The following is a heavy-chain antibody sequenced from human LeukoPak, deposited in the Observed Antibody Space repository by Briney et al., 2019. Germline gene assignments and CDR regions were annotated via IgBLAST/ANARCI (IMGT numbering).Heavy chain of an antibody. CDR1: GGSISSYY. J-gene: IGHJ3*02. V-gene: IGHV4-59*01. CDR2: IYYSGST. Sequence: SETLSLTCTVSGGSISSYYWSGIRQPPGKGLEWIGYIYYSGSTNYNPSLKSRVTISVDTSKNQFSLKLSSVTAADTAVYYCARVRLAVIAFDIWGQGTMVTVSS. CDR3: ARVRLAVIAFDI. D-gene: IGHD2-21*01.